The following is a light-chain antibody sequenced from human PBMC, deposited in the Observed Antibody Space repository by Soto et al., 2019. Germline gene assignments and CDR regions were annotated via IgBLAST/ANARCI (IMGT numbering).Light chain of an antibody. J-gene: IGKJ1*01. CDR3: QQHNNWPPT. Sequence: EIVMTQSPATLSVSPGERVTLSCRASQSISINLAWYQRKPGQSPRLLFSGASTRATGVPVRFSGSGSGTEFTLSISSLQSEDFAVYFCQQHNNWPPTFGQGTKVEI. CDR2: GAS. CDR1: QSISIN. V-gene: IGKV3-15*01.